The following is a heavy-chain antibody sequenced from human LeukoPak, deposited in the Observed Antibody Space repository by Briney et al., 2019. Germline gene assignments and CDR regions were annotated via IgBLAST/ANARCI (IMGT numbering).Heavy chain of an antibody. CDR3: AKHGYSSGWPQVPSDY. V-gene: IGHV3-21*04. CDR2: ISSSSSYI. J-gene: IGHJ4*02. D-gene: IGHD6-19*01. CDR1: GGSFSNYY. Sequence: PSETLSLTCAVYGGSFSNYYWSWIRQAPGKGLEWVSSISSSSSYIYYADSVKGRFTISRDNAKNSLYLQMNSLRAEDTAVYYCAKHGYSSGWPQVPSDYWGRGTLVTVSS.